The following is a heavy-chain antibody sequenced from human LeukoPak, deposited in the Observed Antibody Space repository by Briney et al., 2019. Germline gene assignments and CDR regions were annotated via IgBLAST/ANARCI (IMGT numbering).Heavy chain of an antibody. D-gene: IGHD5-12*01. CDR1: GGSISSYY. CDR2: IYYSGST. V-gene: IGHV4-59*12. J-gene: IGHJ4*02. CDR3: ARGPWLYSGYAAFDY. Sequence: NPSETLSLTCTVSGGSISSYYWSWIRQPPGKGLEWIGYIYYSGSTNYNPSLKSRVTISVDTSKNQFSLKLSSVTAADTAVYYCARGPWLYSGYAAFDYWGQGTLVTVSS.